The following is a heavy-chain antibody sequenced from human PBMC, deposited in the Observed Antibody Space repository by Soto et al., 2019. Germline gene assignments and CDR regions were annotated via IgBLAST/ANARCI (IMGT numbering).Heavy chain of an antibody. CDR1: GFTVCSNY. V-gene: IGHV4-59*02. CDR2: THDSGST. Sequence: PGGSLRLSCAASGFTVCSNYMSWIRQSPGKGLEWIGYTHDSGSTNYNPSLKSRVTMSIDTSKNQFSLKLSSVTAADTAFYYCAREGALLFGGNSDYYSTMDVWGQGTTVTVSS. CDR3: AREGALLFGGNSDYYSTMDV. J-gene: IGHJ6*02. D-gene: IGHD2-21*02.